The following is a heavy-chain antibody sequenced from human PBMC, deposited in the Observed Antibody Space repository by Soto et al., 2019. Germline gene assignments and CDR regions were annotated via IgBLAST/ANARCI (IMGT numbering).Heavy chain of an antibody. CDR3: ARDRRITMVRGVIHDAFDI. CDR1: GYTFTSYA. D-gene: IGHD3-10*01. Sequence: GASVKVSCKASGYTFTSYAMHWVRQAPGQRLEWMGWINAGNGNTKYSQKFQGRVTITRDTSASTAYMELSSLRSEDTAVYYCARDRRITMVRGVIHDAFDIWGQGTMVTVSS. CDR2: INAGNGNT. V-gene: IGHV1-3*01. J-gene: IGHJ3*02.